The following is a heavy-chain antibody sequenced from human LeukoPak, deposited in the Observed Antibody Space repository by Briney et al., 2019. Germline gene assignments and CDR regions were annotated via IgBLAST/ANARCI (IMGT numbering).Heavy chain of an antibody. Sequence: ASVKVSCKASGYTFTSYGISWVRQAPGQGLEWMGWINAGNGNTKYSQKFQGRVTITRDTSASTAYMELSSLRSEDTAVYYCASLKADQKLANYYMDVWGKGTTVTVSS. D-gene: IGHD6-6*01. CDR3: ASLKADQKLANYYMDV. CDR2: INAGNGNT. J-gene: IGHJ6*03. CDR1: GYTFTSYG. V-gene: IGHV1-18*01.